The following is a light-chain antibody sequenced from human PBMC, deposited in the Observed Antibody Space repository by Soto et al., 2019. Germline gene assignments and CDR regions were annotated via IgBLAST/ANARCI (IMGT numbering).Light chain of an antibody. CDR2: ATS. CDR3: QQYSDWPPT. Sequence: EIVVTQSPATLSVSPGERATLSCRASQSVGNNFAWYQQKPGQAPRLLISATSTRATGVPARFSGSGSGTEFTLTISSLQSEDFAVYYCQQYSDWPPTFGGGTKVEIE. CDR1: QSVGNN. J-gene: IGKJ4*01. V-gene: IGKV3-15*01.